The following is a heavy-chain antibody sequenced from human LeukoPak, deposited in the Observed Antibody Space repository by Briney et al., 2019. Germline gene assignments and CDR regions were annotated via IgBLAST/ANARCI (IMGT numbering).Heavy chain of an antibody. Sequence: QSGGSLRLSCAASGFTFSSYAMSWVRQAPGKGLEWVPAISGSGGSTYYADSVKGRFTISRDNAKNSLYLQMNSLRAEDTAVYYCARATDSDYYYYYMDVWGKGTTVTVSS. CDR1: GFTFSSYA. CDR2: ISGSGGST. CDR3: ARATDSDYYYYYMDV. J-gene: IGHJ6*03. D-gene: IGHD1-14*01. V-gene: IGHV3-23*01.